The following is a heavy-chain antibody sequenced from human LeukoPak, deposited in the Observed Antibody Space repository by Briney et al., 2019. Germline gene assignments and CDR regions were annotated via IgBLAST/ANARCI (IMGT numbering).Heavy chain of an antibody. Sequence: GGSLRLSCAASGFTFDDYGMSWVRQAPGKGLEWVSGINWNGGSTGYADSVKGRFTISRDNAKNSLYLQMNSLRAEDTALYYCARVKAAAGDDAFDIWGQGTMVTVSS. J-gene: IGHJ3*02. D-gene: IGHD6-13*01. CDR2: INWNGGST. CDR3: ARVKAAAGDDAFDI. V-gene: IGHV3-20*04. CDR1: GFTFDDYG.